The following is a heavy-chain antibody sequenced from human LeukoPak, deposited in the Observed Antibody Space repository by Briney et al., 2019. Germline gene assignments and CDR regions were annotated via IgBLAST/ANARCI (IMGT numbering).Heavy chain of an antibody. CDR3: ARGPMHSGLIDY. Sequence: PSETLSLTCTVSGGSISSGSYYWGWIRQPPGKGLEWIGSIYYSGSAYYNPSLKSRVTISVDTSKNQFSLKLSSVTAADTAVYYCARGPMHSGLIDYWGQGTLVTVSS. CDR1: GGSISSGSYY. D-gene: IGHD3-22*01. CDR2: IYYSGSA. J-gene: IGHJ4*02. V-gene: IGHV4-39*07.